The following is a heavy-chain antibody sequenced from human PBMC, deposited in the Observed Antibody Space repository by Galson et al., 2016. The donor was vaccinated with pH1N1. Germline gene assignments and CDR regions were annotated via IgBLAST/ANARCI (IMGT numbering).Heavy chain of an antibody. Sequence: TLSLTCTVSGGFFSSSSYFWGWIRQSPVKGLEWIGSIYYNGRTDANPSLRSRVPITADMSNNQFFLKLGSVTAADTAVYYCAKVETYGSSWNYNYGMDLWGQGTTVTVSS. CDR3: AKVETYGSSWNYNYGMDL. V-gene: IGHV4-39*01. CDR1: GGFFSSSSYF. J-gene: IGHJ6*02. D-gene: IGHD6-13*01. CDR2: IYYNGRT.